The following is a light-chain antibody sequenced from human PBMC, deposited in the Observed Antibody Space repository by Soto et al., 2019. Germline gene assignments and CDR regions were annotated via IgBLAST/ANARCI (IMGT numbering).Light chain of an antibody. CDR2: DVS. CDR1: SSDVGGYNY. J-gene: IGLJ1*01. V-gene: IGLV2-14*01. CDR3: SSYTSSSFYV. Sequence: QSALTQPASVSGSPGQSITISCTGTSSDVGGYNYVSWYQQHPGKAPKLMIYDVSNRPSGVSNRFSGSKSGNTASLTISGLQAEDEADYYCSSYTSSSFYVFGTWTQVTVL.